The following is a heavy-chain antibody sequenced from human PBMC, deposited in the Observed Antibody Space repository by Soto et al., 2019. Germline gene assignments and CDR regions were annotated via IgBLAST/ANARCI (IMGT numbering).Heavy chain of an antibody. Sequence: GASVKVSCKASGYTFTSYAIHWVRQAPGQRLEWMGWISAGNENTKYSQKFRGRVTITTDTSATTAYMELSSLRSEDTAVYYCAREDSLRSPYYFDYWGQGTLVTVSS. CDR1: GYTFTSYA. CDR3: AREDSLRSPYYFDY. CDR2: ISAGNENT. V-gene: IGHV1-3*01. J-gene: IGHJ4*02.